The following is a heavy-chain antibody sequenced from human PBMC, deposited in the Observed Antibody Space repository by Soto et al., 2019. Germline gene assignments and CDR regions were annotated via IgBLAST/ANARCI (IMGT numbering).Heavy chain of an antibody. J-gene: IGHJ6*02. V-gene: IGHV1-3*01. D-gene: IGHD3-3*01. CDR1: GYTFTSYA. CDR2: INAGNGNT. CDR3: AKDFDYYYYAMEV. Sequence: VQLVQSGAEMKKPGASVRVSCKASGYTFTSYAIHWVRQAPGQTLEWMGWINAGNGNTKYSEKFQGRVTITRDTAASTAYMEVSRLISEDTAVYYCAKDFDYYYYAMEVWGQGTTVTVSS.